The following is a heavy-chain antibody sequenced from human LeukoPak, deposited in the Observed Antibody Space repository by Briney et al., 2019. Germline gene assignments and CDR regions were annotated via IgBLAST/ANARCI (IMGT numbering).Heavy chain of an antibody. Sequence: PSGTLPLTCTAPGGSTKSSSGTWFGQPPGKGLGWMGYIYYSGSTNYNPSLKSRVTISVDKSKNQFSLKLSSVTAAHTAVYYCASSHGDYERYYFDYWGQGTLVTVSS. CDR3: ASSHGDYERYYFDY. CDR1: GGSTKSSS. D-gene: IGHD4-17*01. CDR2: IYYSGST. V-gene: IGHV4-59*01. J-gene: IGHJ4*02.